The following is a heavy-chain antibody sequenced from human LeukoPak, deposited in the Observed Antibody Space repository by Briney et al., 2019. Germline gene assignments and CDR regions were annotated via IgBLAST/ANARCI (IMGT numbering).Heavy chain of an antibody. CDR1: GGSISSYY. Sequence: SETLSLTCTVSGGSISSYYWSWIRQPPGKGLEWIGYIYYSGRTNYNPSLKSRVTISVDTSKNQFSLKLSSVTAADTAMYYCARHAQLGDYFDYWGQGTLVTVSS. D-gene: IGHD1-1*01. CDR3: ARHAQLGDYFDY. CDR2: IYYSGRT. J-gene: IGHJ4*02. V-gene: IGHV4-59*08.